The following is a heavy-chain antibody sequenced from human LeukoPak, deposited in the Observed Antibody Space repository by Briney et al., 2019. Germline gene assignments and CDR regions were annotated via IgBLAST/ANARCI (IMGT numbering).Heavy chain of an antibody. CDR1: GYTFTNYW. J-gene: IGHJ6*02. CDR2: IDPSDSYS. V-gene: IGHV5-10-1*01. CDR3: ATVGYYYYYDMDV. D-gene: IGHD2-2*01. Sequence: GESVRISCKGSGYTFTNYWISWVRQIPGKGLVWKGRIDPSDSYSNYSPSFQGHVTISADKSISTAYLQWSSLKASDTAMYYCATVGYYYYYDMDVWGQGTTVTVSS.